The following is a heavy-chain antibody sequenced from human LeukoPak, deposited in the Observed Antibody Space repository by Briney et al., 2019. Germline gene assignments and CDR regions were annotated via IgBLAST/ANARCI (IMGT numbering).Heavy chain of an antibody. CDR1: GGSISSGGYY. J-gene: IGHJ4*02. D-gene: IGHD6-13*01. CDR3: ARGGTRSSGWFAPFDY. V-gene: IGHV4-31*03. CDR2: IYYSGST. Sequence: SQTLSLTCTVSGGSISSGGYYWSWIRQHPGKGLEWIGYIYYSGSTYYNPSLKSRVTISVDTSKNQFSLKLSSVTAADTAVYYCARGGTRSSGWFAPFDYWGQGTLVTVSS.